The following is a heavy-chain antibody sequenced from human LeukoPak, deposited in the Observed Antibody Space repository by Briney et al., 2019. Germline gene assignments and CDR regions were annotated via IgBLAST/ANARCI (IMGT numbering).Heavy chain of an antibody. J-gene: IGHJ4*02. V-gene: IGHV1-2*02. CDR1: GYTFTGYY. CDR3: ALLLWFGELLLDY. D-gene: IGHD3-10*01. CDR2: INPNSGGT. Sequence: ASVKVSCKASGYTFTGYYMHWVRQAPGQGLEWMGWINPNSGGTNYAQKFQGRVTMTSDTSISTAYMELSRLRSDDTAVYYCALLLWFGELLLDYWGQGTLVTVSS.